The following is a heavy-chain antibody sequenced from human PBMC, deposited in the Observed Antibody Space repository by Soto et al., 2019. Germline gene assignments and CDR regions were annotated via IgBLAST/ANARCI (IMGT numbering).Heavy chain of an antibody. V-gene: IGHV1-2*02. D-gene: IGHD4-17*01. CDR1: GYTFTGYY. Sequence: GASVKVSCKASGYTFTGYYMHWVRQAPGQGLEWMGWINPNSGGTNYAQKFQGRVTMTRDTSISTAYMELSRLRSDDTAVYYCARGPLHDYGDFYFDYWGQGTLVTVSS. J-gene: IGHJ4*02. CDR3: ARGPLHDYGDFYFDY. CDR2: INPNSGGT.